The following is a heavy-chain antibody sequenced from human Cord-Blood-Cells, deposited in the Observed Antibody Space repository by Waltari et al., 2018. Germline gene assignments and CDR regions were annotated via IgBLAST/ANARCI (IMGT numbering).Heavy chain of an antibody. D-gene: IGHD3-16*01. CDR1: GGSISSSSYY. J-gene: IGHJ4*02. Sequence: QLQLQESGPGLVTPSETRSLTCTVSGGSISSSSYYWGWIRQPPGKGLEWIGSIYYSGSTYYNPSLKSRVTISVDTSKNQFSLKLSSVTAADTAVYYCARFRGSFDYWGQGTLVTVSS. V-gene: IGHV4-39*01. CDR3: ARFRGSFDY. CDR2: IYYSGST.